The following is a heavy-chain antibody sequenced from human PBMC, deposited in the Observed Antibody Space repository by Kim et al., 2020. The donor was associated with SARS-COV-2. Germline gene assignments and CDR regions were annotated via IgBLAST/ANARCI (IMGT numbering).Heavy chain of an antibody. Sequence: ASVKVSCKASGYTFTSYGISWVRQAPGQGLEWMGWISAYNGNTNYAQKLQGRVTMTTDTSTSTAYMELRSLRSDDTAVYYCARSVPYDYVWGSYRQGLFDYWGQGTLVTVSS. CDR2: ISAYNGNT. J-gene: IGHJ4*02. V-gene: IGHV1-18*04. CDR3: ARSVPYDYVWGSYRQGLFDY. CDR1: GYTFTSYG. D-gene: IGHD3-16*02.